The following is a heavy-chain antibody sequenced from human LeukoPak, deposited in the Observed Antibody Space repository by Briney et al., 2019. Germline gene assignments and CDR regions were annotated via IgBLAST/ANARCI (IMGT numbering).Heavy chain of an antibody. J-gene: IGHJ4*02. Sequence: GGSLRLSCAASGFTFSSYGMCWVRQAPGKGLEWVSAISGSGGSTYYADSVKGRFTISRDDSKNSLYLQMNSLRADHTALYYCARDSLGRAATGIALDYWGQGPLVPVSS. D-gene: IGHD6-13*01. CDR1: GFTFSSYG. CDR2: ISGSGGST. V-gene: IGHV3-23*01. CDR3: ARDSLGRAATGIALDY.